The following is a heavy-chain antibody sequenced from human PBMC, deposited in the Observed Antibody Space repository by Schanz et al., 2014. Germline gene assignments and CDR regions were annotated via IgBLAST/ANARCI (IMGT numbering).Heavy chain of an antibody. CDR2: IWYDGSNK. CDR3: AKDSVLVATGHDYFDY. D-gene: IGHD2-21*01. J-gene: IGHJ4*02. CDR1: GFTFKNVV. Sequence: QVQLVESGGGVVQPGGSLRLSCEASGFTFKNVVLPFYLPPPCTVLEWMAFIWYDGSNKIYADSVKGRFTISRDNSNNTLFLQMSSLRVEDTAIYYCAKDSVLVATGHDYFDYWGQGTLVTVSS. V-gene: IGHV3-30*02.